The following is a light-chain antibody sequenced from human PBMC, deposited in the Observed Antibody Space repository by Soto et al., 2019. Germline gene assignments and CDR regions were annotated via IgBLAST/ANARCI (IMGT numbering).Light chain of an antibody. J-gene: IGKJ1*01. CDR3: QQYDNWPRT. V-gene: IGKV3-15*01. CDR1: QSVTSN. CDR2: GAS. Sequence: EIVMTQSPATLSGSPGERATLSCRASQSVTSNLAWYQQRPGQAPRLLIYGASTRATGIPARFSGSGSGTEFTLTNSSLQSEDFAIYYCQQYDNWPRTFGQGTKVDIK.